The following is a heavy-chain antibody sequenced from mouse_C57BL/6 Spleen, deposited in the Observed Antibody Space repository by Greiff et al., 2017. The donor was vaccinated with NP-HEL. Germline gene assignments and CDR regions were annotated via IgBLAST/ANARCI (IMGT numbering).Heavy chain of an antibody. V-gene: IGHV1-81*01. CDR1: GYTFTSYG. CDR2: IYPRSGNT. Sequence: QVQLQQSGAELARPGASVKLSCKASGYTFTSYGISWVKQRTGQGLEWIGEIYPRSGNTYYNEKFKGKATLTADKSSSTAYMELRSLTSEDSAVYFCADYYGRGGFDYWGQGTTLTVSS. J-gene: IGHJ2*01. D-gene: IGHD1-1*01. CDR3: ADYYGRGGFDY.